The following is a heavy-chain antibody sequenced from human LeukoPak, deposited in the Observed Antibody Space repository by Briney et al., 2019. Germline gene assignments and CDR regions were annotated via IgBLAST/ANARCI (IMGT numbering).Heavy chain of an antibody. CDR1: DGSISSYY. V-gene: IGHV4-59*01. J-gene: IGHJ4*02. CDR3: ASTGTAVVGGIDY. Sequence: PSETLSLTCTVSDGSISSYYWSWIRQPPGKGLEWIGYIYYSGSTNYNPSLKSRVTISVDTSKNQFSLKLSSVTAADTAVYYCASTGTAVVGGIDYWGQGTLVTVSS. CDR2: IYYSGST. D-gene: IGHD6-19*01.